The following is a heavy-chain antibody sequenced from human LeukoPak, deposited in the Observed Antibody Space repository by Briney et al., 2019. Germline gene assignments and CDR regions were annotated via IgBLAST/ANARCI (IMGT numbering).Heavy chain of an antibody. Sequence: SETLSLTCTVSGGSISSYYWSWIRQPAGKGLEWIGRIYTSGSTNYNPSLKSRVTMSVDTSKNQFSLKLSSVTAADTAVYYCARGPYYYDSSGYYLFDYWGQGTLVTVSS. D-gene: IGHD3-22*01. V-gene: IGHV4-4*07. J-gene: IGHJ4*02. CDR3: ARGPYYYDSSGYYLFDY. CDR1: GGSISSYY. CDR2: IYTSGST.